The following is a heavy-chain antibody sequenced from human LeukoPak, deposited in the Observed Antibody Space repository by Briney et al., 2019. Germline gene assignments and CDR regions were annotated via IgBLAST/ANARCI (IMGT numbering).Heavy chain of an antibody. CDR3: ARDFYFSHYYYGMDV. V-gene: IGHV4-61*01. CDR2: IYYSGST. D-gene: IGHD2/OR15-2a*01. Sequence: SETLSLTCTVSGGSVSSGSYYWSWIQQPPWKGLEWIGYIYYSGSTSYNPSLKSRVTISVDTSKNQFSLKLSSVTAADTAVYYCARDFYFSHYYYGMDVWGQGTTVTVSS. CDR1: GGSVSSGSYY. J-gene: IGHJ6*02.